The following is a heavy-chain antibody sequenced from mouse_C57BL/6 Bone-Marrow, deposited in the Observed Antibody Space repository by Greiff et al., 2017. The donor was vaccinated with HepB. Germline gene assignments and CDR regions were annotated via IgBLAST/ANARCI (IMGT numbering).Heavy chain of an antibody. V-gene: IGHV1-55*01. CDR2: IYPGSGST. D-gene: IGHD3-3*01. CDR3: ARQRARQCPAFAY. CDR1: GYTFTSYW. Sequence: QVQLKQPGAELVKPGASVKMSCKASGYTFTSYWITWVKQRPGQGLEWIGDIYPGSGSTNYHEKFKSKATLPVDTSSSTAYMQLSSLTSEDSAVYYWARQRARQCPAFAYWGQGTLVTVSA. J-gene: IGHJ3*01.